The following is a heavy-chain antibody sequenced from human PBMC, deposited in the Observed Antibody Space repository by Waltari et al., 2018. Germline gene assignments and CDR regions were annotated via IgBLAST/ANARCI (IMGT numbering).Heavy chain of an antibody. CDR3: AKDQAFYVPIYFDY. CDR2: ISGSGDDT. J-gene: IGHJ4*01. V-gene: IGHV3-23*01. Sequence: EVQLLESGGGLVQPGGSLRLSCAASGFTFGSYVMNWVSQAPGKWLEWVSSISGSGDDTFFTDSVKGRFTISRDNSKNTLDLHMNSLGAEDTAVYYCAKDQAFYVPIYFDYWGHGTLVTVSS. D-gene: IGHD3-3*02. CDR1: GFTFGSYV.